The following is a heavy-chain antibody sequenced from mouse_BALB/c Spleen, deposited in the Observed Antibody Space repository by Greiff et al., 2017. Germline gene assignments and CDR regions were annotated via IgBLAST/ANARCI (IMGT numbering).Heavy chain of an antibody. CDR3: AREGYYYGDY. V-gene: IGHV1-66*01. J-gene: IGHJ2*01. D-gene: IGHD1-1*01. CDR2: IFPGSGNT. Sequence: VQLQESGPELVKPGASVKISCKASGYSFTSYYIHWVKQRPGQGLEWIGWIFPGSGNTKYNEKFKGKATLTADTSSSTAYMQLSSLTSEDSAVYFCAREGYYYGDYWGQGTTLTVSS. CDR1: GYSFTSYY.